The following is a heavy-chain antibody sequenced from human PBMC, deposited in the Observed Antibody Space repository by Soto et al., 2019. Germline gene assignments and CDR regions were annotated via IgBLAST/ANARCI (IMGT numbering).Heavy chain of an antibody. CDR3: GRGARGTPAGETYYSGFDV. J-gene: IGHJ6*02. V-gene: IGHV4-34*01. CDR1: GGSFSGLY. Sequence: SETLSLTCAVYGGSFSGLYWTWIRQLPGKGLEWIGEINHYGSTNYNPSLKSRVTISVDTSKNQFSLKLSSVTAADTAVYYCGRGARGTPAGETYYSGFDVWGQGTRVTVSS. CDR2: INHYGST. D-gene: IGHD6-25*01.